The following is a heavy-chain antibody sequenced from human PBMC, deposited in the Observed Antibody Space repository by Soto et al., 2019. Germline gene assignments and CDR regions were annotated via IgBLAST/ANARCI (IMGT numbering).Heavy chain of an antibody. CDR2: IIPIFGTA. V-gene: IGHV1-69*13. CDR3: ARASRIRYFDWLFPQELNWLDP. Sequence: SVKVSCKASGGTFSSYAISWVRQAPGQGLEWMGGIIPIFGTANYAQKFQGRVTITADESTSTAYMELSSLRSEDTAVYYCARASRIRYFDWLFPQELNWLDPWGQGTLVTVSS. J-gene: IGHJ5*02. CDR1: GGTFSSYA. D-gene: IGHD3-9*01.